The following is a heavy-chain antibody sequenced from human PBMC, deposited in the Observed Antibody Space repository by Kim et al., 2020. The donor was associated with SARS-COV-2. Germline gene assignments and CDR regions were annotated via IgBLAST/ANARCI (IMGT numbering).Heavy chain of an antibody. D-gene: IGHD5-18*01. CDR3: ARHGYSYTIDY. J-gene: IGHJ4*02. V-gene: IGHV4-4*02. CDR2: T. Sequence: TNYNPSLKSRVTISVDKSKNQFSLKLSSVTAADTAVYYCARHGYSYTIDYWGQGTLVTVSS.